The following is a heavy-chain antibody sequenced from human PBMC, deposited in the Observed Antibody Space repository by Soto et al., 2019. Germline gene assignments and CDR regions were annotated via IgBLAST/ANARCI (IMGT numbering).Heavy chain of an antibody. CDR1: GCTFTSSA. V-gene: IGHV1-58*01. CDR2: FVVGSGNK. D-gene: IGHD5-18*01. CDR3: AEPVEMDTITGAFDI. Sequence: RAAVNVSCKSSGCTFTSSAVQWVRYACGQRLEWIGWFVVGSGNKNYAKKFKERVNITRDMSTITAYMELSSLRSEDTAVYYCAEPVEMDTITGAFDIWGKGTMVTISS. J-gene: IGHJ3*02.